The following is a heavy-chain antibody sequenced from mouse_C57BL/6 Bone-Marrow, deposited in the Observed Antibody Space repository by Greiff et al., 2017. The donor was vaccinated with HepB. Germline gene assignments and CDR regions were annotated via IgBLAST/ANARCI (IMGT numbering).Heavy chain of an antibody. CDR3: AIEGDYYGSSYVDY. V-gene: IGHV1-69*01. D-gene: IGHD1-1*01. CDR2: IDPSDSYT. CDR1: GYTFTSYW. Sequence: VQLQQPGAELVMPGASVKLSCKASGYTFTSYWMHWVKQRPGQGLEWIGEIDPSDSYTNYNQKFKGKSTLTVDKSSSTAYMQLSSLTSEDSAVYYCAIEGDYYGSSYVDYWGQGTTLTVSS. J-gene: IGHJ2*01.